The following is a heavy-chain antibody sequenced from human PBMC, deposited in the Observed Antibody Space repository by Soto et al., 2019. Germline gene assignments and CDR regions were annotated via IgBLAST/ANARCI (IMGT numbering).Heavy chain of an antibody. J-gene: IGHJ5*02. Sequence: QVQLQESGPGLVKPSETLSLTCTVSGGSISNYYWSWIRQPPGKGLEWIGYLYYSGNTNYNPSHKSRVTIAVDTSKNQLSLKLTSVTAADTAVYYCARHSSSTRGWFDPWGQGTLVTVSS. CDR3: ARHSSSTRGWFDP. CDR1: GGSISNYY. V-gene: IGHV4-59*08. CDR2: LYYSGNT. D-gene: IGHD6-13*01.